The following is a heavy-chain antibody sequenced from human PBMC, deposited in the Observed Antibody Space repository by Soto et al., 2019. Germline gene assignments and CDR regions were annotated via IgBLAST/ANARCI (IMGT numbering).Heavy chain of an antibody. Sequence: QVQLVQSGAEVKKPGASVKVSCKASGYTFTSYGISWVRQAPGQGLDWMGWISAYNGNTKYAQDLQGRVTMTTDTSTSTAYIELRSLRSDDTAMYYCARFSGGSYNTYYFYYAMDVWGQGTTVTVSS. CDR1: GYTFTSYG. V-gene: IGHV1-18*04. CDR3: ARFSGGSYNTYYFYYAMDV. D-gene: IGHD2-15*01. CDR2: ISAYNGNT. J-gene: IGHJ6*02.